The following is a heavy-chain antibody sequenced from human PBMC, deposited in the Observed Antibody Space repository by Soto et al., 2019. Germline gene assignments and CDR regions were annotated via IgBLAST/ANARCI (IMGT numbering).Heavy chain of an antibody. Sequence: QMQLVQSGAEVKKPVSSVKVSCKASGGTLSSFINYPINWVRQAPGQGLEWMGGIVPNVGTVNYAQKFQGRVTITADKSTGTAYMELSSLRSEDTALYYCARRDTSGFLRYFDNWGQGTLVTVSS. CDR1: GGTLSSFINYP. CDR3: ARRDTSGFLRYFDN. CDR2: IVPNVGTV. V-gene: IGHV1-69*06. J-gene: IGHJ4*02. D-gene: IGHD3-3*01.